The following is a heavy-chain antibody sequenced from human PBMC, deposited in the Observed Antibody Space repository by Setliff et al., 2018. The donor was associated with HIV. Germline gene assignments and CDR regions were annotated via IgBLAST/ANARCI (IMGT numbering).Heavy chain of an antibody. CDR3: ARLECPNDICYSGWFDP. CDR2: IFYTGNT. Sequence: SETLSLTCTVSGYSIGSGYYWGWIRQPPGKGLEWIGNIFYTGNTYYTSSLKSRVTISVDTSKNHFSLKLNSVTAADTAVYYCARLECPNDICYSGWFDPWGQGALVTVSS. CDR1: GYSIGSGYY. D-gene: IGHD2-8*01. V-gene: IGHV4-38-2*02. J-gene: IGHJ5*02.